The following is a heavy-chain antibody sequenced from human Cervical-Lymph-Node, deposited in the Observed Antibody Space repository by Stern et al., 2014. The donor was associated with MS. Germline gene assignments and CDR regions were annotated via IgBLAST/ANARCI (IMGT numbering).Heavy chain of an antibody. CDR2: LVDASGNA. D-gene: IGHD3-10*01. V-gene: IGHV1-58*02. CDR1: GFTFISSA. CDR3: AAGTSSLLWFGSYNGMDV. J-gene: IGHJ6*02. Sequence: QLVQSGPEVKKPGTSVKVSCKASGFTFISSAMQWVRQARGQRLEWIGWLVDASGNAHYAQKFQERVTITRDISTGTAFMELSSLRAEDTAVYYCAAGTSSLLWFGSYNGMDVWGQGTTVTVSS.